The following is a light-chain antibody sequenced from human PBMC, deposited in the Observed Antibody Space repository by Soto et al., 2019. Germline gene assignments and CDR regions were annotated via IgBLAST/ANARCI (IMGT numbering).Light chain of an antibody. CDR1: QSVSSSF. J-gene: IGKJ5*01. V-gene: IGKV3-20*01. CDR3: QEYGSSPPT. CDR2: GAS. Sequence: EIVLTQSPGTLSLSPEERATLSCRASQSVSSSFLAWYQQKPGQAPRLLIYGASSRATGIPDRFSGSGSGTDFTLTISRPEPEDFAVYYCQEYGSSPPTVGQGTRLEIK.